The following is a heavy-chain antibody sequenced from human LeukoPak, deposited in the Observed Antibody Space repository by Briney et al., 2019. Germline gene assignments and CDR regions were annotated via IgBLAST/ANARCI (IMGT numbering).Heavy chain of an antibody. CDR2: INPNSGGT. J-gene: IGHJ6*03. CDR3: ARVSSSWEYYYYYMDV. D-gene: IGHD6-13*01. Sequence: GAAVKVSCKASGYTFTGYYMHWVRQAPGQGLEWMGWINPNSGGTNYAQKFQGRVTMTRDTSISTAYMELSRLRSDDTAVYYCARVSSSWEYYYYYMDVWGKGTTVTVSS. CDR1: GYTFTGYY. V-gene: IGHV1-2*02.